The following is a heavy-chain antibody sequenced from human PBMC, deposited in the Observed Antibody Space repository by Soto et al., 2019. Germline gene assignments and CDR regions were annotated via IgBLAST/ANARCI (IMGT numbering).Heavy chain of an antibody. CDR1: GGTVSSYA. J-gene: IGHJ5*02. V-gene: IGHV1-69*06. CDR3: AKWTLYGTGWFEP. Sequence: SVKVSCKASGGTVSSYATSWVRQAPGQGLEWMGGIIPIFGTANYAQKFQGRVTMTADKSTSTAYMELRSLRSDDTAVYYCAKWTLYGTGWFEPCGQGTLVTDS. D-gene: IGHD2-2*03. CDR2: IIPIFGTA.